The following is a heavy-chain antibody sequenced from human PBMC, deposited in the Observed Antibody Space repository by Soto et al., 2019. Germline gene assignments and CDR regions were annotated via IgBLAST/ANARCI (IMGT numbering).Heavy chain of an antibody. CDR2: IYYSGST. V-gene: IGHV4-30-4*01. J-gene: IGHJ4*02. CDR1: GGSSSSGDYY. D-gene: IGHD2-15*01. Sequence: TSQTLSLSCTVSGGSSSSGDYYWSWIRQPPGKGLEWIGYIYYSGSTYYNPSLKSRVTISVDTSKNQFSLKLSSVTAADTAVYYCARDATFDYWGQGTLVTVSS. CDR3: ARDATFDY.